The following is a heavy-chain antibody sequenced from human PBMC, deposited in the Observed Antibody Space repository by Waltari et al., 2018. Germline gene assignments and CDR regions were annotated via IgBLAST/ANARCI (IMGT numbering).Heavy chain of an antibody. CDR2: IYYTGTT. V-gene: IGHV4-59*11. Sequence: QVQLQESGPGLMKPSETLSLTCTVSGGSFSSHFWSWFRQPPGKGLGWHGYIYYTGTTDYNPSLKSRVTMSVDTSKNQFSLKLNSVTAADTAVYYCARGHGGSYYVFDYWGQGTLVTVSS. CDR1: GGSFSSHF. D-gene: IGHD1-26*01. CDR3: ARGHGGSYYVFDY. J-gene: IGHJ4*02.